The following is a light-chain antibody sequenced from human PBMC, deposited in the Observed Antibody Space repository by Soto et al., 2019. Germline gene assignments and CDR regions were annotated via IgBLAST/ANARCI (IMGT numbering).Light chain of an antibody. J-gene: IGKJ3*01. V-gene: IGKV3-20*01. CDR1: QSVSSSY. CDR3: QQYGSSPPKVT. Sequence: EIVLTQSPGTLSLSPGERATLSCRASQSVSSSYLAWYQQKPGQAPRLLIYAASSRATGIPDRFSGSGSGTDFTLTISRLEPEDFAVYYCQQYGSSPPKVTFGPGTKVDVK. CDR2: AAS.